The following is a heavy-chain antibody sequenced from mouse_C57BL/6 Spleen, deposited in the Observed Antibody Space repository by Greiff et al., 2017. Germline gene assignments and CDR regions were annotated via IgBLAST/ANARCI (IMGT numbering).Heavy chain of an antibody. Sequence: QVQLQQPGAELVMPGASVKLSCKASGYTFTSYWMHWVKQRPGQGLEWIGEIDPSDSYTNCNQKFKGKSTLTVDKSSSTAYMQLSSLTSEDSAVYYCARSYYTGYFDVWGTGTTVTVSS. CDR1: GYTFTSYW. D-gene: IGHD1-1*01. CDR3: ARSYYTGYFDV. V-gene: IGHV1-69*01. J-gene: IGHJ1*03. CDR2: IDPSDSYT.